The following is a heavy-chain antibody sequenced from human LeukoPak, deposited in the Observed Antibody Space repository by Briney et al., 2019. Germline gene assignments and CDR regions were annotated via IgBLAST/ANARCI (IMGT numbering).Heavy chain of an antibody. V-gene: IGHV1-69*01. CDR3: AVGLAAASPMDV. CDR2: IIPIFGTA. CDR1: GGTFSSYA. Sequence: SVKVSCKASGGTFSSYAISWVRQAPGQGLEWMGGIIPIFGTANYARKFQGRVTITADESTSTAYMELSSLRSEDTAVYYCAVGLAAASPMDVWGQGTTVTVSS. D-gene: IGHD6-13*01. J-gene: IGHJ6*02.